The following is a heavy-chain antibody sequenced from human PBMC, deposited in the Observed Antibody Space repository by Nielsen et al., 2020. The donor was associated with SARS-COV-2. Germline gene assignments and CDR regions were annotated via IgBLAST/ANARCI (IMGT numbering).Heavy chain of an antibody. CDR1: GFTFDDYA. J-gene: IGHJ4*02. V-gene: IGHV3-9*01. D-gene: IGHD4-17*01. CDR2: ISWNSGSI. Sequence: SLKISCAASGFTFDDYAMHWVRQAPGKGLEWVSGISWNSGSIGYADSVKGRFTISRDNAKNSLYLQMNSLRAEDTALYYCAKVAGDYGSYWGQGTLVTASS. CDR3: AKVAGDYGSY.